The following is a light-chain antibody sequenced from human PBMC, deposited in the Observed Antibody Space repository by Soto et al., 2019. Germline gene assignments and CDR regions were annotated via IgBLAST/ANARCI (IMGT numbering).Light chain of an antibody. V-gene: IGLV2-8*01. CDR3: SHAGGNNVI. Sequence: QSVLTQPPSASGSPGQSVTISCTGTSSDVGSFVFVSWYQQHPGNAPKLIMYEVTKRPSGVPDRFSGSKSGNMASLTVSGLQVEDEADYYCSHAGGNNVIFGGGTKLTVL. CDR1: SSDVGSFVF. CDR2: EVT. J-gene: IGLJ2*01.